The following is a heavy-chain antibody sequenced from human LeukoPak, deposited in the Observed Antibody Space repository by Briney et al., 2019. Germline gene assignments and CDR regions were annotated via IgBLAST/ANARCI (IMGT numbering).Heavy chain of an antibody. D-gene: IGHD6-13*01. V-gene: IGHV4-59*08. J-gene: IGHJ2*01. CDR3: ARHSAYSSSWYLWYFDL. CDR2: IYYSGST. CDR1: GSSISSYY. Sequence: SETLSLTCTVSGSSISSYYWSWIRQPPGKGLEWIGYIYYSGSTNYNPSLKSRVTISVDTSKNQFSLKLSSVTAADTAVYYCARHSAYSSSWYLWYFDLWGRGTLVTVSS.